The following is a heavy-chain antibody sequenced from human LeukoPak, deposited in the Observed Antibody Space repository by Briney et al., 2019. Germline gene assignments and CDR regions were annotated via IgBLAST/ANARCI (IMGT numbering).Heavy chain of an antibody. CDR2: ISVCGDGT. D-gene: IGHD3-10*01. CDR3: AKGAERYREVSSCDS. Sequence: GGPLRLTCTPSVYPLSPCPMHCVPRSPGKGVERVPGISVCGDGTYYADFVKGGYTISRDNSKNTLYLQINYLKGEDTAAYYCAKGAERYREVSSCDSWGQGTLVTVSS. J-gene: IGHJ4*02. CDR1: VYPLSPCP. V-gene: IGHV3-23*01.